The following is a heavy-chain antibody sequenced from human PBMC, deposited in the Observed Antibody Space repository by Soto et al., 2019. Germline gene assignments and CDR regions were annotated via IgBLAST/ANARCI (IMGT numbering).Heavy chain of an antibody. J-gene: IGHJ4*02. CDR2: IYYSGST. Sequence: SETLSLTCAVYGGSFSGYYWSWIRQPPGKGLEWIGSIYYSGSTFYNPSLKSRVTISVDTSKNQFSLKLSSVTAADTAVYYCATFYGDYIPYSGQATLVTVSS. D-gene: IGHD4-17*01. CDR1: GGSFSGYY. V-gene: IGHV4-34*01. CDR3: ATFYGDYIPY.